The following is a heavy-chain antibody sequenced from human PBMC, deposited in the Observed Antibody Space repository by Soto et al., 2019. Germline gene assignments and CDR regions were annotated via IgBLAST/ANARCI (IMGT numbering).Heavy chain of an antibody. CDR3: ARANTNGRFDA. V-gene: IGHV3-74*01. J-gene: IGHJ5*02. Sequence: EVQLVESGGGLVEPGGSLRLSCAASGFTFRSYWMHWVRQAPGKGLVWVSRIVSDGSSTIYADSVKGRFTISRDNANNTVYLQMNSLRAEDAAVYYCARANTNGRFDAWGQGALVTVSS. CDR2: IVSDGSST. D-gene: IGHD1-1*01. CDR1: GFTFRSYW.